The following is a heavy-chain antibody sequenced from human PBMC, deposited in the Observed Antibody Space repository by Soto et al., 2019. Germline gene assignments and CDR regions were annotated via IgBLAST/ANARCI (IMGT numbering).Heavy chain of an antibody. CDR1: GGSFSGYY. CDR2: INHSGST. Sequence: KPSETLSLTCAVYGGSFSGYYWSWIRQPPGKGLEWIGEINHSGSTNYNPSLKSRVTISVDTSKNQFSLKLSSVTAADTAVYYCARGGVLLWFGEKNWFDPWGQGTLVTVSS. V-gene: IGHV4-34*01. J-gene: IGHJ5*02. D-gene: IGHD3-10*01. CDR3: ARGGVLLWFGEKNWFDP.